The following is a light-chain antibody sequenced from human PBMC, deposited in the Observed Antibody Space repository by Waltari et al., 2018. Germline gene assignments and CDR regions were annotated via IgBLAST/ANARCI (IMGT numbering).Light chain of an antibody. CDR1: QSLLYSSSNENY. Sequence: DIVMTQSPDSLAVSLGDRATINCKCSQSLLYSSSNENYLAWYQHKPGQPPKLLIYWASTRKTGVPDRFSGSGSGTDFILTISSLQAEDVGVYYCQQYYTTPLTFGGGTKVVI. V-gene: IGKV4-1*01. CDR2: WAS. CDR3: QQYYTTPLT. J-gene: IGKJ4*01.